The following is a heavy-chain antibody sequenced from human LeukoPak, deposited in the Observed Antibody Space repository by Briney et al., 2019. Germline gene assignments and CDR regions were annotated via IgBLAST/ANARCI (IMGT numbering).Heavy chain of an antibody. CDR1: GGSFSGYY. Sequence: SETLSLTCAVYGGSFSGYYWSWIRQPPGKGLEWIGEINHSGSTNYNPSLKSRVTMSVDTSKNQFSLKLSSVTAADTAVYYCARGPVVVVPAARTFGYYYYGMDVWGQGTTVTVSS. J-gene: IGHJ6*02. V-gene: IGHV4-34*01. CDR2: INHSGST. CDR3: ARGPVVVVPAARTFGYYYYGMDV. D-gene: IGHD2-2*01.